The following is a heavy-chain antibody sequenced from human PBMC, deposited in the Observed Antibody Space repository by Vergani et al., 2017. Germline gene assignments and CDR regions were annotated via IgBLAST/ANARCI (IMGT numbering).Heavy chain of an antibody. J-gene: IGHJ6*03. CDR2: IIPIFGTA. CDR1: GGTFSSYA. Sequence: QVQLVQSGAEVKKPGSSVKVSCKASGGTFSSYAISWVRQAPGQGLEWMGGIIPIFGTANYAQKFQGRVTITADKSTSTAYMELRSLRSEEAAVYYCARGPNFYDFWSGYYKEYYYYYYMDVWGKGTTVTVSS. CDR3: ARGPNFYDFWSGYYKEYYYYYYMDV. D-gene: IGHD3-3*01. V-gene: IGHV1-69*06.